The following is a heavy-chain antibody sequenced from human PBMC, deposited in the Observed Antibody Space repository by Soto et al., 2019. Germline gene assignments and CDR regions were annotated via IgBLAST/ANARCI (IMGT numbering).Heavy chain of an antibody. CDR1: GTSISSYY. CDR2: IHYSGTT. J-gene: IGHJ4*02. CDR3: ARESYDSSFQY. D-gene: IGHD3-22*01. V-gene: IGHV4-59*01. Sequence: SETLSLTCTVSGTSISSYYWSWIRQPPGKGLEWIANIHYSGTTNYNPSLASRVTLSVDTSKNQFSLKMTSVTAADRAMYYCARESYDSSFQYWGQGTLVTVSS.